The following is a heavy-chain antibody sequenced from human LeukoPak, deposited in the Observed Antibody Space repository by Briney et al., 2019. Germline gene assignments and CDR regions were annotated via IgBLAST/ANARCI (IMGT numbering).Heavy chain of an antibody. CDR3: AKGKSLPHYYYYGMDV. CDR2: IGGSGDTT. J-gene: IGHJ6*02. V-gene: IGHV3-23*01. Sequence: GGSLRLSCAASGFTFSTSAMNWVRQAPGKGLEWVSVIGGSGDTTYYADSVRGRFTISRDNFKNTLYLQMNSLTAKDTAIYYCAKGKSLPHYYYYGMDVWGQGTTVTASS. CDR1: GFTFSTSA.